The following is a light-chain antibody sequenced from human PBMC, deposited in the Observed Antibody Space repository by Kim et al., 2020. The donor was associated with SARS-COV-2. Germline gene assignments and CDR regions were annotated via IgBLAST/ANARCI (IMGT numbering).Light chain of an antibody. Sequence: ASVGERVTITCQASQDISNYFNWYQQKPGKAPKLLIYDASNLETGVPSRFSGSGSGTDFTFTISSLQPEDIATYYCQQYDNLLMYTFGQGTKLEI. CDR2: DAS. CDR3: QQYDNLLMYT. J-gene: IGKJ2*01. CDR1: QDISNY. V-gene: IGKV1-33*01.